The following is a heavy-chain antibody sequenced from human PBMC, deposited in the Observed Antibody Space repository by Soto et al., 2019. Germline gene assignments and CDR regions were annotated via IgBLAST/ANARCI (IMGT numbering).Heavy chain of an antibody. CDR1: GGSISSGGYS. Sequence: PSETLSRTCAVSGGSISSGGYSWSWIRQPPGKGLEWIGYIYHSGSTYYNPSLKSRVTISVDRSKNQFSLKLSSVTAADTAVYYCARGDTIFGPRGMDVWGQGTTVTVSS. V-gene: IGHV4-30-2*01. D-gene: IGHD3-3*01. CDR3: ARGDTIFGPRGMDV. J-gene: IGHJ6*02. CDR2: IYHSGST.